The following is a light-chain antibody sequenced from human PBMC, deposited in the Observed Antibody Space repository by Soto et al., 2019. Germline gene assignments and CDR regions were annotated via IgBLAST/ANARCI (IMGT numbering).Light chain of an antibody. Sequence: IVLTQSPSTLSLSPGERATLSCRASQSIHTSLAWYQQKSGKTARLVIYDSTLRANGVPDRFGGSRSGTEFTLTINSLEPEDFAVYYCQQRNVWPPITFGQGTRLEIK. J-gene: IGKJ5*01. CDR3: QQRNVWPPIT. V-gene: IGKV3-11*01. CDR2: DST. CDR1: QSIHTS.